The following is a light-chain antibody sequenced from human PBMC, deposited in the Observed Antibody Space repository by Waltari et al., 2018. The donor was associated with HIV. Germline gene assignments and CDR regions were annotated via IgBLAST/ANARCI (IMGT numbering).Light chain of an antibody. CDR2: GAS. CDR1: ESVSSS. Sequence: EIVMTQSPATMSVSPGERATLSCWASESVSSSLAWYQQKSGQAPRLLIHGASTRATDIPARFSGSGSGTQFTLTISSLQSEDFAVYFCQQYNNWPLTFGQGTKVEFK. CDR3: QQYNNWPLT. J-gene: IGKJ1*01. V-gene: IGKV3-15*01.